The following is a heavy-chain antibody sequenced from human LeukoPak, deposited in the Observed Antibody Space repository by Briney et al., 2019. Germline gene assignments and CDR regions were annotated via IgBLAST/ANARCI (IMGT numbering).Heavy chain of an antibody. CDR2: IYYSGST. Sequence: PSETLSLTCAVYGGSFSGYYWSWIRQPPGKGLEWIGYIYYSGSTNYNPSLKSRVTISVDTSKNQFSLKLSSVTAADTAVYYCARGGSGYDYSWFDPWGQGTLVTVSS. J-gene: IGHJ5*02. V-gene: IGHV4-59*01. D-gene: IGHD5-12*01. CDR1: GGSFSGYY. CDR3: ARGGSGYDYSWFDP.